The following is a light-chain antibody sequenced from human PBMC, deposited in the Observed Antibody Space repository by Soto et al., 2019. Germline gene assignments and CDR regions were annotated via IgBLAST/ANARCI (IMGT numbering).Light chain of an antibody. V-gene: IGLV1-40*01. CDR2: TNG. Sequence: QSVLTQPPSVSEAPGQRVTISCTGSSSNIGAGFDVHWYQLLPGTAPKLLFYTNGNRPSGVPDRFSGSKSGTSASLAITGLQAEDEADYYCQSYDSSLSGVVFGGGTKLTVL. J-gene: IGLJ2*01. CDR1: SSNIGAGFD. CDR3: QSYDSSLSGVV.